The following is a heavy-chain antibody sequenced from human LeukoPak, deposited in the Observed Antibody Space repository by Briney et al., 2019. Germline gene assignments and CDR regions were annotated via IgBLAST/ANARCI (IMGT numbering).Heavy chain of an antibody. CDR3: ARGGGSSSGGFDY. Sequence: ASVKVSCKASGYTFTSYGISWVRQAPGQGLEWMGWISAYNGNTNYAQKLQGRVTITRDTSASTAYMELSSLRSEDMAVYYCARGGGSSSGGFDYWGQGTLVTVSS. J-gene: IGHJ4*02. D-gene: IGHD6-6*01. V-gene: IGHV1-18*03. CDR2: ISAYNGNT. CDR1: GYTFTSYG.